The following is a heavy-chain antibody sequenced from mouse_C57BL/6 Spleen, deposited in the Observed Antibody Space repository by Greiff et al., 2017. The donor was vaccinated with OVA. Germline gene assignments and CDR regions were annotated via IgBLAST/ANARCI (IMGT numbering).Heavy chain of an antibody. J-gene: IGHJ2*01. D-gene: IGHD2-3*01. V-gene: IGHV1-26*01. CDR2: INPNNGGT. CDR3: ARSYDGY. CDR1: GYTFTDYY. Sequence: EVQRVESGPELVKPGASVKISCKASGYTFTDYYMNWVKQSHGKSLEWIGDINPNNGGTSYNQKFKGKATLTVDKSSSTAYMELRSLTSEDSAVYYCARSYDGYWGQGTTLTVSS.